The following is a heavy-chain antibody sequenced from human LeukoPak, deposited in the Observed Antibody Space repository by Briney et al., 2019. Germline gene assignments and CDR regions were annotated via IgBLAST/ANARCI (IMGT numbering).Heavy chain of an antibody. J-gene: IGHJ5*02. CDR2: IIPILGIV. D-gene: IGHD6-13*01. V-gene: IGHV1-69*04. CDR1: GGTLSSYA. Sequence: GASVKVSCKASGGTLSSYAISWVRQAPGQGLEWMGRIIPILGIVNYAQKFQGRVTITADKSTSIAYMELNSLRSEDTAVYYCAAQTYIAAAATRFYWFDPWGQGTLVTVSS. CDR3: AAQTYIAAAATRFYWFDP.